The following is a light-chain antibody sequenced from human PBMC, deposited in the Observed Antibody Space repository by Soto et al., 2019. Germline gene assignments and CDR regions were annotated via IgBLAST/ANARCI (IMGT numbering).Light chain of an antibody. Sequence: VLTQFPNTPSLSPGERATLYCRASQSVSSSYLAWYQQTPGQAPRLLIAGASSRATGIPDRFRGSGSGTDFTLTISRLEPEDFAVYYWQQYGSSPPVTFGPGTKVAIK. J-gene: IGKJ3*01. CDR1: QSVSSSY. CDR2: GAS. V-gene: IGKV3-20*01. CDR3: QQYGSSPPVT.